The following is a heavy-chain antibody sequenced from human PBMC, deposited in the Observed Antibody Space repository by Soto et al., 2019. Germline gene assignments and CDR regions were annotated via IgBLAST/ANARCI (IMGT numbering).Heavy chain of an antibody. V-gene: IGHV1-69*13. J-gene: IGHJ6*02. CDR3: ARDLTMVRRVGGYGMDV. D-gene: IGHD3-10*01. CDR1: GGTFSSYA. CDR2: IIPIFGTA. Sequence: GASVKVSCKASGGTFSSYAISWVRQAPGQGLEWMGGIIPIFGTANYAQKFQGRVTITADESTSTAYMELSSLRSEDTAVYYCARDLTMVRRVGGYGMDVWGQGTTVTVSS.